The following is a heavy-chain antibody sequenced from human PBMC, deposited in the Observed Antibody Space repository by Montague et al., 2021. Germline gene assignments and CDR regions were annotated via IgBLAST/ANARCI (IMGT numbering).Heavy chain of an antibody. V-gene: IGHV4-34*01. D-gene: IGHD3-10*01. CDR3: ASDRGPFDY. J-gene: IGHJ4*02. CDR2: VRHIGST. CDR1: GGSLSEYY. Sequence: SETQSLTCGVYGGSLSEYYWTWIRQSPEKGLEWIGEVRHIGSTNYNPSLKSRVTMSVDKSKNQFSLKLRSVTAADTAVYYCASDRGPFDYWGQGTVVTVSS.